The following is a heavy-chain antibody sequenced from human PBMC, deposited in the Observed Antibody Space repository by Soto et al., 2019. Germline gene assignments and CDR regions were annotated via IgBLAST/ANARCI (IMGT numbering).Heavy chain of an antibody. CDR2: IYWDDDK. CDR3: VPRHLSKSSGSWTD. V-gene: IGHV2-5*05. D-gene: IGHD1-26*01. CDR1: GLSLSTNGVG. J-gene: IGHJ4*02. Sequence: QITLKESGPTLVKPTQTLTLTCTFSGLSLSTNGVGVGWIRQPPGKALEWLAVIYWDDDKRYGPSLKSRLTITKDTSKNQVVLTVTNMDPVDTATYYCVPRHLSKSSGSWTDWGQGTLVTVSS.